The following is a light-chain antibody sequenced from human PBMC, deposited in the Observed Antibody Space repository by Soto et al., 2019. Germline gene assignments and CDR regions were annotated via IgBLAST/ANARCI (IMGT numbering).Light chain of an antibody. J-gene: IGKJ3*01. CDR1: QSISSF. V-gene: IGKV1-39*01. Sequence: DIQMTQSPSSLSASVGDRVTITCRASQSISSFLNWYQQKPGKAPNLLIYAASSLQSGVPSRFSGSGSGTDFALTISSLQPEDFATYYCQHSYSTFTFGPGTKVEIK. CDR2: AAS. CDR3: QHSYSTFT.